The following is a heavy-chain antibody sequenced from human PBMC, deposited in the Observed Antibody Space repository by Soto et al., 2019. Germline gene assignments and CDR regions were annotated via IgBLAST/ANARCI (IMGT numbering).Heavy chain of an antibody. CDR3: ASYPIYGSGSYFRGTSSGYYYGMDV. D-gene: IGHD3-10*01. J-gene: IGHJ6*02. CDR1: GGSFSGYY. V-gene: IGHV4-34*01. Sequence: SETLSLTCAVYGGSFSGYYWSWIRQPPGKGLEWIGEINHSGSTNYNPSLKSRVTISVDTSKNQFSLKLSSVTAADTAVYYCASYPIYGSGSYFRGTSSGYYYGMDVWGQGTTVTVSS. CDR2: INHSGST.